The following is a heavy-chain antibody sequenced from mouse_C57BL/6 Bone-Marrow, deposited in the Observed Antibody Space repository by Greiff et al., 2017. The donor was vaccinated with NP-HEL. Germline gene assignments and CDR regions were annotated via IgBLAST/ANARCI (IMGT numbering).Heavy chain of an antibody. CDR2: IHPNSGST. Sequence: VQLQQPGAELVKPGASVKLSCKASGYTFTSYWMHWVKQRPGQGLEWIGMIHPNSGSTNYNEKFKSKATLTVDKSSSTAYMQLSSLTSEDSAVYYCARRGGKRWYFDVWGTGTTVTVSS. CDR1: GYTFTSYW. CDR3: ARRGGKRWYFDV. D-gene: IGHD1-1*02. V-gene: IGHV1-64*01. J-gene: IGHJ1*03.